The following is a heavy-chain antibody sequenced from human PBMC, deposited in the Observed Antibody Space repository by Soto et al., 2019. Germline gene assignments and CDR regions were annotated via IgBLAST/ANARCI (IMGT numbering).Heavy chain of an antibody. J-gene: IGHJ5*02. V-gene: IGHV4-4*02. CDR3: ARTTALDNWFDP. D-gene: IGHD2-21*02. CDR2: IYHSGST. Sequence: QVQLQESGPGLVKPSGTLSLTCAVSGGSISSTNWWTWVRQPPGKGLEWIGEIYHSGSTNYNPSLKSRVTISVDKSRNLFSLNLSSVTAADTAVHYCARTTALDNWFDPWGQGTLVTVSS. CDR1: GGSISSTNW.